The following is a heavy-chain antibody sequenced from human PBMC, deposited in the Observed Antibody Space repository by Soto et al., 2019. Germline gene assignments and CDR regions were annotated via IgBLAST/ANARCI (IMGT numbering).Heavy chain of an antibody. Sequence: HPGGSLRLSCAASGFTFSSYAMHWVRQAPGKGLEWVAVISYDGSNKYYADSVKGRFTISRDNSKNTLYLQMNSLRAEDTAVYYCERTPDGYLFDYWGQGTLVTVSS. CDR2: ISYDGSNK. J-gene: IGHJ4*02. CDR3: ERTPDGYLFDY. D-gene: IGHD5-12*01. CDR1: GFTFSSYA. V-gene: IGHV3-30-3*01.